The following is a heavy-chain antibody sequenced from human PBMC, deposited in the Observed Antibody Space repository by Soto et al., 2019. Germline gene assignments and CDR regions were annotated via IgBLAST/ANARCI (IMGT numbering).Heavy chain of an antibody. Sequence: GASVKVSCTASAYTSADFGISRVRQAPGQGLEWMGWVSGNNGASNPAPKVQGRITMTLDTSTGVSYMALRSLRSDDTAIYYCVRDQKYFRVNGNWFDSWGQGTLVTVSS. D-gene: IGHD2-2*01. J-gene: IGHJ5*01. V-gene: IGHV1-18*04. CDR1: AYTSADFG. CDR2: VSGNNGAS. CDR3: VRDQKYFRVNGNWFDS.